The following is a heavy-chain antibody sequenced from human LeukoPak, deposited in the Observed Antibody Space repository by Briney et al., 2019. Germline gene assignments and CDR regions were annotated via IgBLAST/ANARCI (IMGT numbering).Heavy chain of an antibody. Sequence: GGSLRLSCAASGFTFSSYAMSWVRQAPGKGLEWVSAISGSGGSTYYADSVKGRFTISRDNSKNTLYLQMNSLRVEDTAVYYCASGHLHVEWLVPAGWGQGTLVTVSS. CDR2: ISGSGGST. D-gene: IGHD3-3*01. CDR1: GFTFSSYA. CDR3: ASGHLHVEWLVPAG. J-gene: IGHJ4*02. V-gene: IGHV3-23*01.